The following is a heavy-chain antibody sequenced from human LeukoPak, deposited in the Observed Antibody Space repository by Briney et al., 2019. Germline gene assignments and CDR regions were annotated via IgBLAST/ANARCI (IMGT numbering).Heavy chain of an antibody. CDR3: ARVHTAQLAPGVYYYYGMDV. J-gene: IGHJ6*04. D-gene: IGHD6-13*01. CDR1: GFTFSSYW. Sequence: GGSLRLSCAASGFTFSSYWMHWVRQAPGKGLVWVSRINSDGSSTSYADSVKGRLTISRDNAKNTLYLQMNSLRAEDTAVYYCARVHTAQLAPGVYYYYGMDVWGKGTTVTVSS. V-gene: IGHV3-74*01. CDR2: INSDGSST.